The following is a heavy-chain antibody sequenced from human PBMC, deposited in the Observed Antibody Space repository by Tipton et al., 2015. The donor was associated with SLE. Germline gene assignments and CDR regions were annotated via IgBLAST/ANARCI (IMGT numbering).Heavy chain of an antibody. D-gene: IGHD1-26*01. J-gene: IGHJ4*02. V-gene: IGHV4-39*07. CDR2: MYYSGST. CDR3: ARLLSDDYYEGHDY. CDR1: GGSISSSSYY. Sequence: TLSLTCTVSGGSISSSSYYWGWIRQPPGKGLDYIGTMYYSGSTYYNPSLKSRVTISVDTSKNQFSLKLSSVTAADTAVYYCARLLSDDYYEGHDYWGQGTLVTVSS.